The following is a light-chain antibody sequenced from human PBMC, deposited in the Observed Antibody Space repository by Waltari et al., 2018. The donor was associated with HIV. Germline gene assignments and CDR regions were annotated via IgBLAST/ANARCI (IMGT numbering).Light chain of an antibody. V-gene: IGLV2-14*03. J-gene: IGLJ2*01. CDR3: SSCTSSITLVV. Sequence: GSPGQSITISCTGTSSDVGGYNYVSWYQQHPGKAPKLMIYDVSNRPSGVSNCFSGSKSGNPASLTISGLQAEDEADYYCSSCTSSITLVVFGGGTKLTVL. CDR1: SSDVGGYNY. CDR2: DVS.